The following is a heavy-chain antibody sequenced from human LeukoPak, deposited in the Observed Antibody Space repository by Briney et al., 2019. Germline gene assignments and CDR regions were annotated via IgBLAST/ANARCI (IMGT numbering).Heavy chain of an antibody. CDR2: IYYSGST. Sequence: KPSETLSLTCTVSGGSISSSSYYWGWIRQPPGKGLEWIGSIYYSGSTNYNPSLKSRVTISVDTSKNQFSLKLSSVTAADTAVYYCARATGVVPAGTFDYWGQGTLVTVSS. V-gene: IGHV4-39*07. CDR1: GGSISSSSYY. J-gene: IGHJ4*02. CDR3: ARATGVVPAGTFDY. D-gene: IGHD2-2*01.